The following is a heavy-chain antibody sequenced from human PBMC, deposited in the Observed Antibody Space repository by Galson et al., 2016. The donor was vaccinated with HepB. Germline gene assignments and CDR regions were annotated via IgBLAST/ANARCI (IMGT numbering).Heavy chain of an antibody. CDR1: GYTFTSYD. Sequence: SVKVSCKASGYTFTSYDIHWVRQATGQGLEWMGWMNPNSGNTNFAQNSQGRLTMTRDTSISTAYMELSILRSEDTAVYFCARGGGWRYCTNGVCSPHALDIWGQGTMVTVSS. CDR2: MNPNSGNT. J-gene: IGHJ3*02. V-gene: IGHV1-8*01. D-gene: IGHD2-8*01. CDR3: ARGGGWRYCTNGVCSPHALDI.